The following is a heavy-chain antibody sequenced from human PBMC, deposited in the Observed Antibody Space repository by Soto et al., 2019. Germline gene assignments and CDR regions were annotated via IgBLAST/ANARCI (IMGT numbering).Heavy chain of an antibody. J-gene: IGHJ6*03. CDR1: GFTFGDGA. D-gene: IGHD2-2*01. Sequence: PEGSLILSWTASGFTFGDGAMSWFRQAPGKGLEWVGFIRSKAYGGTTEHAASVKGRFTISRDDSKSIAYLQMNSLKTEDTAVYYCTRHCSSTSCALGAYYYYYMDVWGKGTTVTVSS. CDR3: TRHCSSTSCALGAYYYYYMDV. V-gene: IGHV3-49*03. CDR2: IRSKAYGGTT.